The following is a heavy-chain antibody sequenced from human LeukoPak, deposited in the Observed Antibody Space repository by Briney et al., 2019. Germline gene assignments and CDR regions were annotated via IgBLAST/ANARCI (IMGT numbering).Heavy chain of an antibody. CDR3: AKDMGDFWSGPHGGFDY. V-gene: IGHV3-74*01. CDR2: LPPDELDI. D-gene: IGHD3-3*01. Sequence: GGSLRLSCAASGFTFTNYWMHWVRQAPGMGLVWVSRLPPDELDIIYADSVKGRFTISRDNSKNTLYLQMNSLRAEDTAVYYCAKDMGDFWSGPHGGFDYWGQGTLVTVSS. CDR1: GFTFTNYW. J-gene: IGHJ4*02.